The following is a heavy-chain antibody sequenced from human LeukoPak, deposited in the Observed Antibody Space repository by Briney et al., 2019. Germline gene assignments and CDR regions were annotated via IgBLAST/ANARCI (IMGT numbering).Heavy chain of an antibody. J-gene: IGHJ4*02. D-gene: IGHD3-22*01. CDR3: ARAAYDNSGYLTL. V-gene: IGHV3-33*01. CDR1: GFTFSSYG. Sequence: GGSLRLSCVASGFTFSSYGMRWVRQAPGKGLEWVAVIWYDGTNKYYADFVKGRFTISRDSSKNTLYLQMNSLRAEDTAVYYCARAAYDNSGYLTLWGQGTLVTVSS. CDR2: IWYDGTNK.